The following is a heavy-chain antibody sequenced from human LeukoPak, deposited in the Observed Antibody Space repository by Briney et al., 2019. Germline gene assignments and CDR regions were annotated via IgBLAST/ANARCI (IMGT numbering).Heavy chain of an antibody. CDR3: AKGTTDYGSGYGMDV. D-gene: IGHD3-10*01. V-gene: IGHV3-23*01. CDR1: GFTFTDYA. J-gene: IGHJ6*04. CDR2: ISGIATGGNT. Sequence: GGSLRLSCATSGFTFTDYAMNWVRQAPGKGLEWVSAISGIATGGNTYYRDSVKGQFTISRDNSKNMVYLEMNSLGAEDTAVYYCAKGTTDYGSGYGMDVWGKGTTVTVSS.